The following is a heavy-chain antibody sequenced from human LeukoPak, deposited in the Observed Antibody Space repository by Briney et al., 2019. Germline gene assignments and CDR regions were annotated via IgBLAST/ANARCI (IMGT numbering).Heavy chain of an antibody. CDR1: GGSISSYY. J-gene: IGHJ5*02. CDR2: IYTSGCT. D-gene: IGHD5-12*01. CDR3: ARHLVATIDNWFDP. V-gene: IGHV4-4*09. Sequence: SETLSLTCTVSGGSISSYYWSWIRQPPGKGLEWIGYIYTSGCTNYNPSLKSRVTISVDTSKNQFSLKLSSVTASDTAVYYCARHLVATIDNWFDPWGQGTLVTVSS.